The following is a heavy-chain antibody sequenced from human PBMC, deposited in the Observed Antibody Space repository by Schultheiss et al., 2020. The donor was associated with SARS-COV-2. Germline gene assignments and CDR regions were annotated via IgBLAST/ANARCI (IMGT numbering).Heavy chain of an antibody. CDR1: GGSISSSSYY. J-gene: IGHJ4*02. CDR2: IDYSGST. Sequence: SETLSLTCTVSGGSISSSSYYWSWIRQPPGEGLEWIGDIDYSGSTNYNPSLKSRVTISVDTSKNQFSLKLTSVTAADTAVYYCARSDILTGYYGYFDYWGQGILVTVSS. CDR3: ARSDILTGYYGYFDY. D-gene: IGHD3-9*01. V-gene: IGHV4-61*05.